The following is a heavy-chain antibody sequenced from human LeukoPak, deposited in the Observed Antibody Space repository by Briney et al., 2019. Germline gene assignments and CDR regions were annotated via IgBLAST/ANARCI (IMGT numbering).Heavy chain of an antibody. CDR1: GFAFSSFG. V-gene: IGHV3-33*01. CDR3: ARATVTRWFDP. J-gene: IGHJ5*02. CDR2: IWYDGTNK. Sequence: GRSLRLSCAASGFAFSSFGMHWVRQAPGKGLEWVAVIWYDGTNKYYADSVKGRFTISRDNSKNTLYLQMNSLRAEDAAVYYCARATVTRWFDPWGQGTLVTVSS. D-gene: IGHD4-17*01.